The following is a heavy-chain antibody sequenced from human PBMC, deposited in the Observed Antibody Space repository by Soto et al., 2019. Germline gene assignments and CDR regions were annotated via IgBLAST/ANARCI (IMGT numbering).Heavy chain of an antibody. V-gene: IGHV4-34*01. CDR2: INHSGST. Sequence: SETLSLTCAVYGGSFSGYYWIWIRQPPGKGLEWIGEINHSGSTNYNPSLKSRVTISVDTSKNQFSLKLSSVTAADTAVYYCAWGSRDDAFDIWGQGTMVTVSS. J-gene: IGHJ3*02. CDR1: GGSFSGYY. CDR3: AWGSRDDAFDI.